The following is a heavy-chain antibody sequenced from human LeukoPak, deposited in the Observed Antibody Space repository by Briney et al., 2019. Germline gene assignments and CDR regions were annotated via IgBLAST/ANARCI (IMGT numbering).Heavy chain of an antibody. Sequence: ASVKVSCKASGGTFSSYAISWVRQAPGQGLEWMGGIIPIFGTANYAQKFQGRVTITADESTSTAYMELSSLRSEDTAVYYRARERRHIVVVTAIVAFDIWGQGTMVTVSS. J-gene: IGHJ3*02. V-gene: IGHV1-69*13. CDR3: ARERRHIVVVTAIVAFDI. D-gene: IGHD2-21*02. CDR2: IIPIFGTA. CDR1: GGTFSSYA.